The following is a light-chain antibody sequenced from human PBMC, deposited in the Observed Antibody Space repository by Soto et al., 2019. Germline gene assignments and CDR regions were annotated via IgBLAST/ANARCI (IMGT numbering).Light chain of an antibody. CDR3: QQYNSYSPLT. J-gene: IGKJ1*01. CDR2: EAS. V-gene: IGKV1-5*03. Sequence: DLQMTQSPSTLSASVGDRVTITCRASQSISSWLAWYQQKPGKAPKLLIYEASSLESGVPSRFSGSRSGTEFTLTISSLQPDDFATYYCQQYNSYSPLTFGQGTKVEIK. CDR1: QSISSW.